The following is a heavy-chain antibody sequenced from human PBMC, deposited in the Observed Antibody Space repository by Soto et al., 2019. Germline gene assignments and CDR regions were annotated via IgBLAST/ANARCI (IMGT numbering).Heavy chain of an antibody. Sequence: EVQLEESGGTLVQPGGSLRLSCAASGFTFSNYWMSWVRQAPGKGLERVANINRDGSEKYYGDSVRGRFTISRDNPKNSLYLQVTRLSVDDTALYYCARAGVSYGLDFWGQGPLVTVSS. CDR2: INRDGSEK. J-gene: IGHJ4*02. CDR1: GFTFSNYW. V-gene: IGHV3-7*01. D-gene: IGHD3-3*01. CDR3: ARAGVSYGLDF.